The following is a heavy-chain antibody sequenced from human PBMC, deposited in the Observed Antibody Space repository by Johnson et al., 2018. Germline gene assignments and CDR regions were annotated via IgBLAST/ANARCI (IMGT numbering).Heavy chain of an antibody. CDR3: ARDSRYYYYMDV. J-gene: IGHJ6*03. CDR2: ISGSGGST. CDR1: GFTFSTYA. Sequence: VQLVQSGGGLVQPGGSLRLSCVASGFTFSTYAMSWVRQAPGKGLKWVSAISGSGGSTYYADSVKGRFTISRDNAKNSLYLQMNSLRAEDTAVYYCARDSRYYYYMDVWGKGTTVTVSS. V-gene: IGHV3-23*04.